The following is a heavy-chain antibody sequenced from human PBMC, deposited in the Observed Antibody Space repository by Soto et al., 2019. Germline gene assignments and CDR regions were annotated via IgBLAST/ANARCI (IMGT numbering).Heavy chain of an antibody. V-gene: IGHV3-21*01. CDR2: ISSSAIYI. CDR3: ARDGLDYYDTERLYFHK. Sequence: EVQLVESGGGPVRPGGSLRVSCAASGFNFITYSLSWVRQAPGKGLEWVASISSSAIYIDYADSVKGRFTISRDNANNSLYLQMNSLRAEDTATYYCARDGLDYYDTERLYFHKWGQGTLVTVSS. D-gene: IGHD3-22*01. CDR1: GFNFITYS. J-gene: IGHJ4*02.